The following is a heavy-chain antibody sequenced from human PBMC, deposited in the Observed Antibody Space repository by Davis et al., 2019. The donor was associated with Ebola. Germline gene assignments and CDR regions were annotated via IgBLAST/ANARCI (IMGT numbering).Heavy chain of an antibody. CDR3: ARAVPGKEDLDY. V-gene: IGHV3-30*04. J-gene: IGHJ4*02. D-gene: IGHD6-19*01. Sequence: GSLRPPLAAPGFPFRNYSKPRVRPAPDKGLGWVAVASPDGSTTYYEDSVKGRFTISRDNSKNTLYLQLNRLRSEDTAVYFCARAVPGKEDLDYWGQGTLVTVSS. CDR1: GFPFRNYS. CDR2: ASPDGSTT.